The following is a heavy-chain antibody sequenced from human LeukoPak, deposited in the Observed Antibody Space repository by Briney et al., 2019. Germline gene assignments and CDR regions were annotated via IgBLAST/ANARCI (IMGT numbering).Heavy chain of an antibody. Sequence: GGSLRLSCAASGFSFSNYGMNWVRQAPGKGLEWVSSISSIGTYINYADSLKGRFTISRDNAKNSLYLQMNSLRAEDTAVYYCARGIAAAGPINAYWGQGTLVTVSS. V-gene: IGHV3-21*01. J-gene: IGHJ4*02. D-gene: IGHD6-13*01. CDR2: ISSIGTYI. CDR3: ARGIAAAGPINAY. CDR1: GFSFSNYG.